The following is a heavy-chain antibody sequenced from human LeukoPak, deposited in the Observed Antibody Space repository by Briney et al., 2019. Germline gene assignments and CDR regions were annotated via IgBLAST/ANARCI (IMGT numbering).Heavy chain of an antibody. CDR2: ISSSGSTI. J-gene: IGHJ4*02. Sequence: PGGSLRLSCAASGSTFSSYEMNWVRQAPGKGLEWVSYISSSGSTIYYADSVKGRFTISRDNAKNSLYLQMNSLRAEDTAVYYCARVGDIVVVPAANFDYWGQGTLVTVSS. CDR3: ARVGDIVVVPAANFDY. CDR1: GSTFSSYE. D-gene: IGHD2-2*01. V-gene: IGHV3-48*03.